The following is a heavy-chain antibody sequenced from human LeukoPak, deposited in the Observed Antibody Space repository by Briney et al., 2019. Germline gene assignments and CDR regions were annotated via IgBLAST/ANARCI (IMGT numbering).Heavy chain of an antibody. CDR2: INTNTGNP. CDR1: GYTFTTYG. J-gene: IGHJ5*02. Sequence: GASVKVSCKASGYTFTTYGVTWVRQAPGQGLEWMGWINTNTGNPTYAQGFTGRFVFSLDTSVSTAYLQISSLKAEDTAVYYCANENWFDPWGQGTLVTVSS. V-gene: IGHV7-4-1*02. CDR3: ANENWFDP.